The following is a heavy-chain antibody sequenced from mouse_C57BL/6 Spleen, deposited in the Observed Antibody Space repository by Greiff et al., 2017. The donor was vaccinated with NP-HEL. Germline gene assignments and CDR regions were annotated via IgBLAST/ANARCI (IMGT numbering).Heavy chain of an antibody. D-gene: IGHD2-4*01. CDR1: GFTFSSYA. CDR3: ARYYDSSY. J-gene: IGHJ3*01. CDR2: ISDGGSYT. Sequence: EVLGVESGGGLVKPGGSLKLSCAASGFTFSSYAMSWVRQTPEKRLEWVATISDGGSYTYYPDNVKGRFTISRDNAKNNLYLQMSHLKSEDTAMYYCARYYDSSYWGQGTLVTVSA. V-gene: IGHV5-4*01.